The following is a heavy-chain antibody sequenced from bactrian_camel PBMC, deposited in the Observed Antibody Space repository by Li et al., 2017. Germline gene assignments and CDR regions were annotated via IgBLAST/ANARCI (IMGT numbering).Heavy chain of an antibody. CDR3: AADLAPDCGPQMNLLAEDYNY. J-gene: IGHJ4*01. V-gene: IGHV3-3*01. Sequence: YTLGWFRQAPGKEREGVAAIAPGGRNTYYHDSVKGRFTISQDIVKNTLSLQMNNMKPEDTAMYYCAADLAPDCGPQMNLLAEDYNYWGQGTQVTVS. D-gene: IGHD1*01. CDR1: YT. CDR2: IAPGGRNT.